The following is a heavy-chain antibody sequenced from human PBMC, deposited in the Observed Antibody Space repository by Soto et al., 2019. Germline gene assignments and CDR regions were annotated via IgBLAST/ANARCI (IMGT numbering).Heavy chain of an antibody. Sequence: ALVKVSCKASGYTFTSYYMHWVRQAPGQGLEWMGIINPSGGSTSYAQKFQGRVTMTRDTSTSTVYMELSSLRSEDTAVYYCASQLTFLQWELRFDPWGQGTLVTVSS. D-gene: IGHD1-26*01. V-gene: IGHV1-46*01. J-gene: IGHJ5*02. CDR3: ASQLTFLQWELRFDP. CDR2: INPSGGST. CDR1: GYTFTSYY.